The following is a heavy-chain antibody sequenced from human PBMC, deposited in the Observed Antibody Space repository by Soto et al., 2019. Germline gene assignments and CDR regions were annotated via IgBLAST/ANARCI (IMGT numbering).Heavy chain of an antibody. CDR3: ASNLDSGTYPQPSDV. J-gene: IGHJ1*01. Sequence: PSPTLSLPCAISGDTVSSNRAAWNWIRQSPSRGLEWLGRTFYNSQWYNDYAESVKSRIIINPDTSKNLFSLHLKSVTSEDTAVYFCASNLDSGTYPQPSDVWGPANLVTI. V-gene: IGHV6-1*01. D-gene: IGHD1-26*01. CDR1: GDTVSSNRAA. CDR2: TFYNSQWYN.